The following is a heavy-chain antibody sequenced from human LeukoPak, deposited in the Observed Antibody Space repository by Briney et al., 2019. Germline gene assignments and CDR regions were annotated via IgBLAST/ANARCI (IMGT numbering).Heavy chain of an antibody. CDR2: ISGSGAST. Sequence: GGSLRLSCAASGFTFSSYAMSWVRQAPGKGLEWVSGISGSGASTYYADSVKGRFTISRDNSKNTLYLQMNSLRAEDTAVYYCAKDLSYNYGATKDYWGQGTLVTVSS. V-gene: IGHV3-23*01. D-gene: IGHD1-1*01. CDR1: GFTFSSYA. J-gene: IGHJ4*02. CDR3: AKDLSYNYGATKDY.